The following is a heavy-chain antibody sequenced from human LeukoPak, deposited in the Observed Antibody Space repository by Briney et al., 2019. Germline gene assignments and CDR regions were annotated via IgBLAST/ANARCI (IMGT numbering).Heavy chain of an antibody. V-gene: IGHV1-2*02. CDR2: INPNSGGT. CDR3: ASTGVGATGSTFFDY. J-gene: IGHJ4*02. CDR1: GYTFTGYY. Sequence: ASVKVSCKAPGYTFTGYYMHWVRQAPGQGLEWMGWINPNSGGTNYAQKFQGRVTMTRDTSISTAYMELSRLRSDDTAVYYCASTGVGATGSTFFDYWGQGTLVTVSS. D-gene: IGHD1-26*01.